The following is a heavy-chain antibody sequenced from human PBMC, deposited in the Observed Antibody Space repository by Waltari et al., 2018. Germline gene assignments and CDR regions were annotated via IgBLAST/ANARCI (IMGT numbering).Heavy chain of an antibody. Sequence: QLQLQQSGPGLVKPSQTLSLGCSLSGASSSGSYYWNWVRQTAGEGLEWLGYIYSSGSTKYNPSLQSRATISIVNKTQFSLKLAAVTAADTAVYYCARSDVVVAPARNNYYFPMEVWGQGTTVTVSS. CDR1: GASSSGSYY. CDR2: IYSSGST. V-gene: IGHV4-61*09. CDR3: ARSDVVVAPARNNYYFPMEV. D-gene: IGHD2-21*01. J-gene: IGHJ6*03.